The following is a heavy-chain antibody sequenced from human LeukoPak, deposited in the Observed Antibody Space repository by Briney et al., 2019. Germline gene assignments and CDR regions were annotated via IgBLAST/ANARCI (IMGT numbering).Heavy chain of an antibody. CDR2: ISSSSSTI. CDR1: GFTFGSYS. V-gene: IGHV3-48*04. D-gene: IGHD4-17*01. CDR3: ARGDDYGDFDY. Sequence: PGGSLRLSCAASGFTFGSYSMNWVRQAPGKGLEWVSYISSSSSTIYYADSVKGRFTISRDNAKNSLYLQMNSLRAEDTAVYYCARGDDYGDFDYWGQGTLVTVSS. J-gene: IGHJ4*02.